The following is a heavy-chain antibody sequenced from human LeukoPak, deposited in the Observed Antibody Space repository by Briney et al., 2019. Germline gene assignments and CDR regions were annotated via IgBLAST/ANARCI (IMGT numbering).Heavy chain of an antibody. J-gene: IGHJ3*02. D-gene: IGHD6-19*01. CDR1: GFTFSDYY. CDR2: IGSSGRTI. Sequence: GGSLRLSCAASGFTFSDYYMSWIRQAPGKGLEWVSYIGSSGRTIYYADSVKGRSTISRDNAKNSLYLQMNSLRAEDTAVYYCARDGKAVAVAFDIWGQGTMVTVSS. V-gene: IGHV3-11*04. CDR3: ARDGKAVAVAFDI.